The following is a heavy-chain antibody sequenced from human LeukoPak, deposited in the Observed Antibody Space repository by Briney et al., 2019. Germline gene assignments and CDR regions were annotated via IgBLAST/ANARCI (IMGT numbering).Heavy chain of an antibody. Sequence: ASVKASCKASGYTFTDYYMHWVRQAPGQGLEWMGWINPNSGGTNYAQKFQGRVTMTRDTSISTAYMELSRLRSDDTAVYYCARENSVDTAMDYWGQGTLVTVSS. CDR2: INPNSGGT. J-gene: IGHJ4*02. D-gene: IGHD5-18*01. CDR3: ARENSVDTAMDY. CDR1: GYTFTDYY. V-gene: IGHV1-2*02.